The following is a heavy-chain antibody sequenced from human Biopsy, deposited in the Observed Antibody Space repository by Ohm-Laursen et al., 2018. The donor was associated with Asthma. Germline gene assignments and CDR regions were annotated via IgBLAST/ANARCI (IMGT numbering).Heavy chain of an antibody. Sequence: ASSVTVSCKSLGGTFNTYVIGWVRQAPGQGLEWLGGINSVFGTTTYPQKFQDRVTITADDSTSTVYMELSSLRSEDTAADYCARKAGSCISRTCYSLDFWGQGTLVTVSS. V-gene: IGHV1-69*01. D-gene: IGHD2-2*01. CDR2: INSVFGTT. CDR3: ARKAGSCISRTCYSLDF. J-gene: IGHJ4*02. CDR1: GGTFNTYV.